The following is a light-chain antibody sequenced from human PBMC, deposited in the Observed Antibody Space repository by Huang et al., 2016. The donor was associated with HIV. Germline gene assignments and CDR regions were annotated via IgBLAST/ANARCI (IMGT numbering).Light chain of an antibody. V-gene: IGKV1-16*01. Sequence: DIQMTQSPSSLSASVGDRVTVTCRASQGISNYLAWFQQKPGKAPKSLIYSASTLQTGVPARFSGSGSGTDFTLTISGLQPDDSATYYCHQYYSFPYTFGQGTKLDIK. CDR3: HQYYSFPYT. CDR1: QGISNY. CDR2: SAS. J-gene: IGKJ2*01.